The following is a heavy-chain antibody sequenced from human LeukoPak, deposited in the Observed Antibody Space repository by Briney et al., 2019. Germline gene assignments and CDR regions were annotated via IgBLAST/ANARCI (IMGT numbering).Heavy chain of an antibody. J-gene: IGHJ3*02. Sequence: SETLSLTCTVSGGSISSYYWSWIRQPPGKGLEWIGYIYYSGSTNYSPSLKSRVTISVDTSKNQFSLKLSSVTAADTAVYYCARYTAMVAFHAHGFDIWGQGTMVTVSS. CDR3: ARYTAMVAFHAHGFDI. V-gene: IGHV4-59*01. D-gene: IGHD5-18*01. CDR1: GGSISSYY. CDR2: IYYSGST.